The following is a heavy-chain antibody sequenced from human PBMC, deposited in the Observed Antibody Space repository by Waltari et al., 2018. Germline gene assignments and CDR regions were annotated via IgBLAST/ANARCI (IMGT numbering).Heavy chain of an antibody. CDR1: GGSISSYY. J-gene: IGHJ6*02. D-gene: IGHD3-10*01. CDR3: AIDQSTSGYGMDV. V-gene: IGHV4-59*01. Sequence: QVQLQESGPGLVKPSETLSLTCTVSGGSISSYYWSWIRQSPGKGLEWIGYIYYSGSTNYNPSLKSRVTISVDTSKNQFSLKLSAVTAADTAVYYCAIDQSTSGYGMDVWGQGTTVTVSS. CDR2: IYYSGST.